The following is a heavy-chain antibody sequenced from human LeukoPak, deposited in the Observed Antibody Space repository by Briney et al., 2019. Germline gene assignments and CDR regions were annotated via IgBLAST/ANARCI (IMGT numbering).Heavy chain of an antibody. V-gene: IGHV6-1*01. CDR3: AREYYGSGSYYNGARYFDY. CDR2: TYYRSKWYN. CDR1: GDSVSSNSAA. J-gene: IGHJ4*02. D-gene: IGHD3-10*01. Sequence: SQTLSLTCAISGDSVSSNSAAWNWIRQSPSRGLEWQGRTYYRSKWYNDYAVSLKSRITINPDTSKNQFSLQLNSVTPEDTAVYYCAREYYGSGSYYNGARYFDYWGQGTLVTVSS.